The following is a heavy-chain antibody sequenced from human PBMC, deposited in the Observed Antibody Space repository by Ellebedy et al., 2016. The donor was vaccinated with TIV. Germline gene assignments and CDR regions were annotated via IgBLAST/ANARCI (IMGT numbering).Heavy chain of an antibody. CDR2: SKNKGNNNAT. J-gene: IGHJ4*02. CDR1: GFTFSDEH. V-gene: IGHV3-72*01. CDR3: TKTFYFD. D-gene: IGHD2/OR15-2a*01. Sequence: GESLKISCATSGFTFSDEHMDWVRQAPGKGLEWVGRSKNKGNNNATQYAASVKGRFTISRDDSTNSLYLQMNSLRTEDTAIYYCTKTFYFDWGQGTLVIVSS.